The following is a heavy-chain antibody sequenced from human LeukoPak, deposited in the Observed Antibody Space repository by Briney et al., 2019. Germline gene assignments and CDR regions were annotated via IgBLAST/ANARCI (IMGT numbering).Heavy chain of an antibody. Sequence: SETLSLTCTVSGGSISSSSYYWGWIRQPPGKGLEWIGSIYYSGRTYYNPSLKSRVTISVDTSKNQFSLKLSSVTAADTAVYYCATEPVLRYFDWSPGASGMDVWGQGTTVTVSS. J-gene: IGHJ6*02. D-gene: IGHD3-9*01. CDR3: ATEPVLRYFDWSPGASGMDV. CDR2: IYYSGRT. V-gene: IGHV4-39*01. CDR1: GGSISSSSYY.